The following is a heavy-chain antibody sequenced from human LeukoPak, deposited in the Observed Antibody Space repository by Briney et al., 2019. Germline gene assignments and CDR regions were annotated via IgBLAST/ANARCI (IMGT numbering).Heavy chain of an antibody. Sequence: GGSLRLSCAASGFTFSSYGMHWVRQAPGKGLEWVAVISYDGSNKHYADSVKGRFTISRDNSKNTLYLQMNSLRAEDTAVYYCAKARDFYYYDSSGYLDYWGQGTLVTVSS. CDR3: AKARDFYYYDSSGYLDY. J-gene: IGHJ4*02. D-gene: IGHD3-22*01. V-gene: IGHV3-30*18. CDR2: ISYDGSNK. CDR1: GFTFSSYG.